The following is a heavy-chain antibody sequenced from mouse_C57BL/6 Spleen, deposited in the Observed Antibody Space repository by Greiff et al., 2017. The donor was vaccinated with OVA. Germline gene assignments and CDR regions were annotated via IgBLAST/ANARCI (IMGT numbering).Heavy chain of an antibody. J-gene: IGHJ4*01. CDR1: GYTFTSYW. CDR3: ARPSTVVARYYAMDY. CDR2: IDPSDSYT. D-gene: IGHD1-1*01. V-gene: IGHV1-69*01. Sequence: QVQLQQPGAELVMPGASVKLSCKASGYTFTSYWMHWVKQRPGQGLEWIGEIDPSDSYTNYNQKFKGKSTLTVDKSSSTAYMQLSSLTSEDSAVYYCARPSTVVARYYAMDYWGQGTSVTVSS.